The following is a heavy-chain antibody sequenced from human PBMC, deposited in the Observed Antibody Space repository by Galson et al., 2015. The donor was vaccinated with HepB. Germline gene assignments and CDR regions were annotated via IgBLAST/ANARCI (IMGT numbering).Heavy chain of an antibody. CDR2: INAGNGNT. Sequence: SVKVSCKASGYTFSDYAIHWVRQAPGQGLEWLGWINAGNGNTKLAQKFEGRLSITRDTSASPAYMDLSSLRSEDTAVYSCVRGHTVTFGGVFVVPVYFDCWGLGTLVTVSS. CDR1: GYTFSDYA. J-gene: IGHJ4*02. D-gene: IGHD3-16*02. CDR3: VRGHTVTFGGVFVVPVYFDC. V-gene: IGHV1-3*01.